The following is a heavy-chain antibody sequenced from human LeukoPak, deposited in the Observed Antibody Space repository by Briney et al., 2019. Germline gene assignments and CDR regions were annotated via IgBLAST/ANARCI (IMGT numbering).Heavy chain of an antibody. J-gene: IGHJ4*02. V-gene: IGHV3-30-3*01. CDR1: GFTFSSYA. Sequence: GRSPRLSCAASGFTFSSYAMHWVRQAPGKGLEWVAVISYDGSNKYYADSVKGRFTISRDNSKNTLYLQMNSLRAEDTAVYYCARVGGITMVRGVKLDYWGQGTLVTVSS. D-gene: IGHD3-10*01. CDR2: ISYDGSNK. CDR3: ARVGGITMVRGVKLDY.